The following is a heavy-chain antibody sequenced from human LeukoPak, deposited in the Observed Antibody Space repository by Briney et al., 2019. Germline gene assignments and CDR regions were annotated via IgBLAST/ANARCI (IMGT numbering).Heavy chain of an antibody. CDR1: GFSFSSYA. V-gene: IGHV3-30*04. CDR3: ARGGGESSSGQLFDY. Sequence: GGSLRLSCAASGFSFSSYAMHWVRQAPGQGLEWVAVISYDGSGEHYGDSGKGRFTISRDNSKKTLYLQVNSPRPEDTAVYYCARGGGESSSGQLFDYWGQGTLVTVSS. J-gene: IGHJ4*02. CDR2: ISYDGSGE. D-gene: IGHD6-19*01.